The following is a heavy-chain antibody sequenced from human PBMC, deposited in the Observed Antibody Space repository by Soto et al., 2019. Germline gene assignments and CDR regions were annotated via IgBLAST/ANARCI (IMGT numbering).Heavy chain of an antibody. CDR3: TSVAPAYDFWSNDAFDI. J-gene: IGHJ3*02. V-gene: IGHV3-73*02. Sequence: EVQLVESGGGLVQPGGSLTLSCAASGFTCSGSAMHWVRQASGQGLEWVCRIRSQANSYATEYDESLKGRFTISRDDSKTTAYLQMNSLKTEDTAVYYCTSVAPAYDFWSNDAFDIWGQGTMVTVSS. CDR2: IRSQANSYAT. D-gene: IGHD3-3*01. CDR1: GFTCSGSA.